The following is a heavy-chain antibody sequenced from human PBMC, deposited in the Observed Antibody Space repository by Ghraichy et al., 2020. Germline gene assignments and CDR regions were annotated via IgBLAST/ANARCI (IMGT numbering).Heavy chain of an antibody. CDR2: ISSNGGST. D-gene: IGHD6-13*01. CDR1: GFTFSSYA. V-gene: IGHV3-64D*06. J-gene: IGHJ4*02. CDR3: VSLSAYSSSWYGVDY. Sequence: GGSLRLSCSASGFTFSSYAMHWVRQAPGKGLDYVSAISSNGGSTYYADSVKGRFTISRDNSKNTLYLQMSSLRAEDTAVYYCVSLSAYSSSWYGVDYWGQGTLVTVSS.